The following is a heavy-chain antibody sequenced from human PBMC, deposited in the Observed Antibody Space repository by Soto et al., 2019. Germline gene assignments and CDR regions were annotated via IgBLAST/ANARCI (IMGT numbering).Heavy chain of an antibody. V-gene: IGHV3-23*01. J-gene: IGHJ3*02. CDR3: ATGGYCSSTSCYAFDI. CDR1: GFTFSSYA. D-gene: IGHD2-2*01. Sequence: GGSLRLSCAASGFTFSSYAMSWVRQAPGKGLEWVSAISGSGGSTYYADSGKGRFTISRNNSKNTLYLQMNSLRDEDTDVYYCATGGYCSSTSCYAFDIWGQGTMVTVSS. CDR2: ISGSGGST.